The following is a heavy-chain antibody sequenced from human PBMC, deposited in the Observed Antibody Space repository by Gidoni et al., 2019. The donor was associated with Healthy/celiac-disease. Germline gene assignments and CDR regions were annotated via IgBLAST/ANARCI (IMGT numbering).Heavy chain of an antibody. CDR3: ATPLWGYEPYYYYGMDV. D-gene: IGHD5-12*01. Sequence: QVQLQQWGAGLLKPSETLSLTCAVSGGSFSGYYWSWIRQPPGKGLEWIGEINHSGSTNYNPSLKSRVTISVDTSKNQFSLKLSSVTAADTAVYYCATPLWGYEPYYYYGMDVWGQGTTVTVSS. V-gene: IGHV4-34*01. J-gene: IGHJ6*02. CDR1: GGSFSGYY. CDR2: INHSGST.